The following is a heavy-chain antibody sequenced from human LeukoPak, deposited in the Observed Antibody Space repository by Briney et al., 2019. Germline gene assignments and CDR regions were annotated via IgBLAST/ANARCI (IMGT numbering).Heavy chain of an antibody. Sequence: SETLSLTCTVSGGSISSSSYYWGWIRQPPGKGLEWIGNIHYSGSTYYKPSLKSRVTISVDTSKNQFSLKLSSVTAADTAMYYCASDAPGLLGYWGQGTLVTVSS. CDR2: IHYSGST. CDR1: GGSISSSSYY. D-gene: IGHD2-15*01. CDR3: ASDAPGLLGY. V-gene: IGHV4-39*07. J-gene: IGHJ4*02.